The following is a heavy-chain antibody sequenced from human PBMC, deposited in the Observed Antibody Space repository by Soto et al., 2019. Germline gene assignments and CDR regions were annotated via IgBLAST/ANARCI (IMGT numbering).Heavy chain of an antibody. J-gene: IGHJ4*02. D-gene: IGHD3-16*01. CDR3: AKDMQWGGMTTIHYFDS. CDR1: GFTVDDYA. Sequence: EVQLVESGGGLVQPGRSLRLSCAASGFTVDDYAMHWVRQAPGKGLEWVSGISWNSETIDYADSVKGRFTISRDNAKSSLFLQMNSLRPDDTALYYCAKDMQWGGMTTIHYFDSWGKGTLVTVSS. V-gene: IGHV3-9*01. CDR2: ISWNSETI.